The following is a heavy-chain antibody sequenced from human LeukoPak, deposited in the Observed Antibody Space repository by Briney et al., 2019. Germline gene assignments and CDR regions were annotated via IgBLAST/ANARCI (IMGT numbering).Heavy chain of an antibody. CDR3: ARVPDYYYGMDV. V-gene: IGHV4-39*07. CDR1: GGSISSSSYY. J-gene: IGHJ6*02. Sequence: KPSETLSLTCTVSGGSISSSSYYWGWIRQPPGKGLEWIGSIYYSGSTYYNPSLKSRVTISVDTSKNQFSLELSSVTAADTAVYYCARVPDYYYGMDVWGQGTTVTVSS. CDR2: IYYSGST.